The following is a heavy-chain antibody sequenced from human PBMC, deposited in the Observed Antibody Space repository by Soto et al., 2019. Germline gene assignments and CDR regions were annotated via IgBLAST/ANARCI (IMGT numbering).Heavy chain of an antibody. J-gene: IGHJ6*02. CDR2: ITPIFGTA. D-gene: IGHD3-10*01. V-gene: IGHV1-69*06. CDR1: GGTFSSNA. CDR3: STRGWSGAAYSYGMDV. Sequence: SVKVSCKASGGTFSSNAINWVRQAPGQGLEWMGGITPIFGTANYAQKLQGRVKITADKSTNTAYMELSSLSSEDTAVYYCSTRGWSGAAYSYGMDVWGQGTTVTVSS.